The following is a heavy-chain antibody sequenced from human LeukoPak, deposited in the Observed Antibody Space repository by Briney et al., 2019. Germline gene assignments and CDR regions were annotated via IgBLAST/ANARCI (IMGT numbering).Heavy chain of an antibody. V-gene: IGHV1-18*01. CDR1: GYTFTSYG. Sequence: ASVKVSCKASGYTFTSYGISWVRQAPGQGLEWMGWISPYNGNTNFTQKLQGRVTMTTDTSTNTAYMALRSLRSDDTAVYYCARGRNVFDLWGRGTLVTVSS. J-gene: IGHJ2*01. CDR3: ARGRNVFDL. CDR2: ISPYNGNT.